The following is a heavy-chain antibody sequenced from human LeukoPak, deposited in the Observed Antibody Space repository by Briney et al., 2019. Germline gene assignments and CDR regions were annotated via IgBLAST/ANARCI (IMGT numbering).Heavy chain of an antibody. CDR3: AAPGASGFVGNFWSGPLDY. CDR1: GYTFTSHY. D-gene: IGHD3-3*01. Sequence: ASVKVSCMASGYTFTSHYMHWVRQAPGQGLEWMGIINPNAGSTYYPQKFQGRVTMTRDTSTSTVYMELTSLRSDDTAVYYCAAPGASGFVGNFWSGPLDYWGQGTLVSVSS. CDR2: INPNAGST. J-gene: IGHJ4*02. V-gene: IGHV1-46*01.